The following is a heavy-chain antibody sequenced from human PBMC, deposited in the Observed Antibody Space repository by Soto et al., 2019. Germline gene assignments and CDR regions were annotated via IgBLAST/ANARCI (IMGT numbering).Heavy chain of an antibody. CDR2: IYYSGST. J-gene: IGHJ5*02. V-gene: IGHV4-59*01. CDR1: GGSISSYY. D-gene: IGHD5-18*01. Sequence: SETLSLTCTVSGGSISSYYWSWIRQPPGKGLEWIGYIYYSGSTNYNPSLKSRVTISVDTSKNQFSLKLSSVTAADTAVYYCARSAYSLADWFDPWGQGTLVTVSS. CDR3: ARSAYSLADWFDP.